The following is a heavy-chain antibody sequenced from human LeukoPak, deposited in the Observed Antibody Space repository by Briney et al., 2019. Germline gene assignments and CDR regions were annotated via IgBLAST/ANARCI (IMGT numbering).Heavy chain of an antibody. CDR2: IYYSGST. J-gene: IGHJ3*02. CDR1: GGSISSYY. Sequence: SETLSLTCTVSGGSISSYYWSWIRQPPGKGLEWLGYIYYSGSTNYNPSLKSRVTISVDTSKNQFSLKLSSVTAADTAVYYCARVLRYFDWLPDAFDIWGQGTMVTVSS. D-gene: IGHD3-9*01. V-gene: IGHV4-59*01. CDR3: ARVLRYFDWLPDAFDI.